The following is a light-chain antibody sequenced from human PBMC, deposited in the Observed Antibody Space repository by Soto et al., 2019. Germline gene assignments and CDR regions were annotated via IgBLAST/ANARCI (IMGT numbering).Light chain of an antibody. CDR2: EVS. V-gene: IGLV2-8*01. Sequence: QSALTQPPSASGSPGQSVTISCTGSSSDVGGYNYVSWYQQHPGKAPKLMIYEVSKRPSGVPVRFSGSKSGNTASLTVSGLHAEDEADYYCSSYAGSNNVVFGGGTKLTVL. CDR1: SSDVGGYNY. J-gene: IGLJ2*01. CDR3: SSYAGSNNVV.